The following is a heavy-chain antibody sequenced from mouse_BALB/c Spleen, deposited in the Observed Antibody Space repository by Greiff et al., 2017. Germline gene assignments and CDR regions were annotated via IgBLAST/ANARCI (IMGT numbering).Heavy chain of an antibody. CDR3: AREGFAWFAY. J-gene: IGHJ3*01. CDR1: GYTFTSYW. CDR2: INPSTGYT. Sequence: VKLVESGAELAKPGASVKMSCKASGYTFTSYWMHWVKQRPGQGLEWIGYINPSTGYTEYNQKFKDKATLTADKSSSTAYMQLSSLTSEDSAVYYCAREGFAWFAYWGQGTLVTVSA. V-gene: IGHV1-7*01.